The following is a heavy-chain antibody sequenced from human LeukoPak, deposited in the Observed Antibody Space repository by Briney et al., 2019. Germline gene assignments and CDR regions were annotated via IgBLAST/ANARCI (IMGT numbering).Heavy chain of an antibody. CDR2: IRSKANGYAT. Sequence: GGSLRLSCAASGFTFSGSAMHWVRQASGKGLEWVGRIRSKANGYATAYAASVKGRFTISRDDSKNTAYLQMNSLKTEDTAVYYCTRHGDYYGSGSYYQYYYYYYMDVWGKGTTVTVSS. V-gene: IGHV3-73*01. J-gene: IGHJ6*03. CDR3: TRHGDYYGSGSYYQYYYYYYMDV. CDR1: GFTFSGSA. D-gene: IGHD3-10*01.